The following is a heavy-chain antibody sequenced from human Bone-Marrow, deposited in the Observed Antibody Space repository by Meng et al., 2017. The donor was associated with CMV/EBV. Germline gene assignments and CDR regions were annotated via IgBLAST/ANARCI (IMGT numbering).Heavy chain of an antibody. CDR3: ARKVGGAVASLDY. J-gene: IGHJ4*02. CDR2: IYYSGST. D-gene: IGHD6-19*01. V-gene: IGHV4-59*12. Sequence: GSLRLSCNVSGGSISSYFWTWIRQPPGKGLEWIGDIYYSGSTNYNPSLKSRLTISVDTSKNDFSLKLSSVTAADTAVYYCARKVGGAVASLDYWGQGTLVTVSS. CDR1: GGSISSYF.